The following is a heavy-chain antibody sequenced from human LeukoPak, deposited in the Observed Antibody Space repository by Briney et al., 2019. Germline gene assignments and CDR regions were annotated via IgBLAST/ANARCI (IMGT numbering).Heavy chain of an antibody. J-gene: IGHJ5*02. CDR2: IYWDDDK. D-gene: IGHD3-9*01. Sequence: SGPTLVKPTQTLTLTCTFSGFSLSTSGVGVGWIRQPPGKALEWLALIYWDDDKRYSPSLKSRLTITKDTSKNQAVLTMTNMDPVDTATYYCAQVADILTGYYQNWFDPWGQGTLVTVSS. V-gene: IGHV2-5*02. CDR1: GFSLSTSGVG. CDR3: AQVADILTGYYQNWFDP.